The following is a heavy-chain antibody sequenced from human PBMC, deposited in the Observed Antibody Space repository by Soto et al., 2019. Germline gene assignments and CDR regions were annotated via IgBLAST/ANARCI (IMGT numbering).Heavy chain of an antibody. CDR2: IRSKAYGGTT. D-gene: IGHD2-2*02. CDR1: GFTFGDYG. CDR3: TREYTKYYYYGTDV. V-gene: IGHV3-49*04. Sequence: PGGSLRLSCTASGFTFGDYGMNWVRQAPGKGLEWVGFIRSKAYGGTTQYAASVKGRFIISRDDSKSIAYLQMNSLKTEDTAVYYCTREYTKYYYYGTDVWGQGTTVTVSS. J-gene: IGHJ6*02.